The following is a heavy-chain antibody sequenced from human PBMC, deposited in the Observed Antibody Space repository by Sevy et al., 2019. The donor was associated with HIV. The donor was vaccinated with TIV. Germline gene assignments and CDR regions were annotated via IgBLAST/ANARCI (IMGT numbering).Heavy chain of an antibody. CDR2: ISYHGSNK. Sequence: GSLRLSCAASGFTFTSFSMHWVRQAPGKGLEWVATISYHGSNKYYADSVKGRFTISRDNSKNYLYLQMNSLRAEDTAVYCCALERLSSNVAEYFQNWGQGTLVTVSS. CDR3: ALERLSSNVAEYFQN. J-gene: IGHJ1*01. CDR1: GFTFTSFS. D-gene: IGHD1-1*01. V-gene: IGHV3-30-3*01.